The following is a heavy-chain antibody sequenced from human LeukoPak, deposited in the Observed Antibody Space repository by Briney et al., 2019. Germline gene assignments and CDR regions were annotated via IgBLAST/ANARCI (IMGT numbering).Heavy chain of an antibody. CDR3: CRDSYGHDPRNSLDY. CDR2: ISNKAYGGTT. D-gene: IGHD3-16*01. Sequence: GGSLRLSCIASGFTLGESAVSWFRQAPGKGLEWVGFISNKAYGGTTEYAASVKGRFTISRDDSKSIAYLQMNSLKTEDTAVYFCCRDSYGHDPRNSLDYWGQGTLVTVSS. V-gene: IGHV3-49*03. CDR1: GFTLGESA. J-gene: IGHJ4*02.